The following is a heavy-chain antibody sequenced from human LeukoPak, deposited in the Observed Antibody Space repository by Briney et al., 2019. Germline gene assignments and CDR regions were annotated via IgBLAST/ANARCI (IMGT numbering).Heavy chain of an antibody. CDR3: ARDSAARGRYSVAGPFDF. J-gene: IGHJ4*02. CDR2: MSSSAKYI. CDR1: GFTFSSYS. D-gene: IGHD6-19*01. Sequence: GGSLRLSCAASGFTFSSYSMNWVRQAPGKGLEWVSYMSSSAKYISYADSVKGRLTISRDDANNSVYLQMNSLRAEDTAVYYCARDSAARGRYSVAGPFDFWGQGSLVTVSS. V-gene: IGHV3-21*01.